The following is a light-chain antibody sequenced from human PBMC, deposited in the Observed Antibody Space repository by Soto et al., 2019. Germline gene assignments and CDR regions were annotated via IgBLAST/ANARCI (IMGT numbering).Light chain of an antibody. CDR1: SSDVGSYNL. V-gene: IGLV2-23*02. Sequence: QSVLTQPASVSGSPGQSITISCTGTSSDVGSYNLVSWYQQHPGKAPKLMIYEVSKRPSGVSNRFSGSKSGNTASLTISGFQAEDGADYYCCSFAGSSTFVVFGGGTKLTVL. CDR3: CSFAGSSTFVV. CDR2: EVS. J-gene: IGLJ2*01.